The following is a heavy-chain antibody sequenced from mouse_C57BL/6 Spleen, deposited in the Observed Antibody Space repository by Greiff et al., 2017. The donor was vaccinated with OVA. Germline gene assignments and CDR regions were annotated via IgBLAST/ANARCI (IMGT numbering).Heavy chain of an antibody. CDR2: IDPEDGDT. V-gene: IGHV14-1*01. CDR1: GFNIKDYY. J-gene: IGHJ2*01. D-gene: IGHD3-2*02. Sequence: VQLKESGAELVRPGASVKLSCTASGFNIKDYYMHWVKQRPEQGLEWIGRIDPEDGDTEYAPKFQGKATMTADTSSNTAYLPLSSLTSEDTAVYYCARRAVTAQATFFDYWGQGTTLTVSS. CDR3: ARRAVTAQATFFDY.